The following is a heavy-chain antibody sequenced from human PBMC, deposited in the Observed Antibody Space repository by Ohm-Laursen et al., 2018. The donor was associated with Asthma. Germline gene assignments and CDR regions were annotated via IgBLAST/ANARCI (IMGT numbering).Heavy chain of an antibody. CDR3: ARAPDSYDFWTGVVWFDP. V-gene: IGHV4-39*01. J-gene: IGHJ5*02. CDR2: IYYSGST. D-gene: IGHD3-3*01. CDR1: GGSISSSSYY. Sequence: SDTLSLTCTVSGGSISSSSYYWGWIRQPPGKGLEWIGSIYYSGSTYYNPSLKSRVTISVDTSKNQFSLKLSSVTAADTAVYYCARAPDSYDFWTGVVWFDPWGQGTLVTVSS.